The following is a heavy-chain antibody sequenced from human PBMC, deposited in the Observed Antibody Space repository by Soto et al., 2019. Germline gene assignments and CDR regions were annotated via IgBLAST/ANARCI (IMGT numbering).Heavy chain of an antibody. CDR1: GYTFKGYG. V-gene: IGHV1-18*01. J-gene: IGHJ3*02. Sequence: QVHLVQSGTELKKPGASVKVSCEASGYTFKGYGISWLRQAPGQGLEWMGWISGYNGNTKYAQNLQDRFTMTTDTSTNTAYMELRSLTSDDTAVYYCAREPQYMSGWGPAFDIWGQGTMVIVSS. CDR2: ISGYNGNT. CDR3: AREPQYMSGWGPAFDI. D-gene: IGHD6-19*01.